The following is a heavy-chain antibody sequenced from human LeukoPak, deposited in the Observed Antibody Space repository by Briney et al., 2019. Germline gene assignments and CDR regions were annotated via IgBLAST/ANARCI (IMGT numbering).Heavy chain of an antibody. J-gene: IGHJ4*02. V-gene: IGHV4-59*01. CDR3: ARVLGSGERGFDY. CDR1: GGSISSDY. D-gene: IGHD2-21*01. Sequence: PPETLSLTSTVSGGSISSDYWCWIRPPPGKRLEWIGYIFYSGSTNYNPSLKSRVTISVDTCKSQFSLRLRSVTAADTAVYYCARVLGSGERGFDYWGQGTLVTVSS. CDR2: IFYSGST.